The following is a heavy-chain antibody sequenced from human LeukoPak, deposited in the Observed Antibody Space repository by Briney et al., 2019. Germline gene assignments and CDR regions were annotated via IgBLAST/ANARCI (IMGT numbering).Heavy chain of an antibody. CDR2: IFSNGST. J-gene: IGHJ6*02. D-gene: IGHD2-2*01. V-gene: IGHV4-59*01. CDR3: ARDGCSSTSCYSDYYYGMDV. Sequence: SETLSLTCTVSGGSITRYYWTWIRQPPGKGLEWIGYIFSNGSTNYNPSLKSRVAISLDTSKRQFSLRLTSVTAADTAVYYCARDGCSSTSCYSDYYYGMDVRGQGTTVTVSS. CDR1: GGSITRYY.